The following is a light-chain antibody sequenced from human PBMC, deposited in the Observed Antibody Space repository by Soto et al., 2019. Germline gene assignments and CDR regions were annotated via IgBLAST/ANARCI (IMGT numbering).Light chain of an antibody. CDR1: QSVSPW. V-gene: IGKV1-5*03. CDR3: QQYNSFPRT. J-gene: IGKJ1*01. Sequence: DIQMTQSPATLSANVGDRVTITCRASQSVSPWLAWYQQKPGKAPKLLISMVSNLESGVPSKFSGRGSDSGTEFTLTISSLQPDDFATYYCQQYNSFPRTFGQGTKVEV. CDR2: MVS.